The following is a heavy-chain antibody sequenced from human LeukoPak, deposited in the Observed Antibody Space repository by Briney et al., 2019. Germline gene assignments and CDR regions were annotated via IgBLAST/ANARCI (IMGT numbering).Heavy chain of an antibody. V-gene: IGHV3-21*03. D-gene: IGHD2-21*02. CDR3: TTELYCGGDCYPGA. CDR2: ISSSSKYI. CDR1: GFTLSSYS. J-gene: IGHJ5*02. Sequence: GGSLRLSCAASGFTLSSYSMNWVRQAPGKGLEWVSSISSSSKYIYYADSVKGRFTISRDNAKNSLYLQMNSLKTDDTAVYYCTTELYCGGDCYPGAWGQGTLVTVSS.